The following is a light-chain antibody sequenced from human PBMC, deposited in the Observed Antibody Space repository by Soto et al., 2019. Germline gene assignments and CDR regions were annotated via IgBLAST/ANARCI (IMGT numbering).Light chain of an antibody. CDR3: QHSYSTPWT. V-gene: IGKV1-39*01. Sequence: DIQMTQSPSSLSASVGDRVTITCRASQSISSYLNWYQQKPGKAPKLLIYAASSLQSGVPSRFSGSGSWTDFTLTISSLQPEDFATYYCQHSYSTPWTFGQGTNVEIK. J-gene: IGKJ1*01. CDR1: QSISSY. CDR2: AAS.